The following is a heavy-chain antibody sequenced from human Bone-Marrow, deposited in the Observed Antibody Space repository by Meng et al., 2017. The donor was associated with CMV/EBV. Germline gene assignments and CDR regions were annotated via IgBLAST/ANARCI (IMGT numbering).Heavy chain of an antibody. Sequence: SETLSLTCTVSGGSISSYYWSWIRQPPGKGLEWIGYIYYSGSTNYNPSLKSRVTISVDTSKNQFSLKLSSVTAADTAVYYCARDYYDSTPYRWFDPWGQGNLVPVSS. V-gene: IGHV4-59*01. CDR2: IYYSGST. CDR1: GGSISSYY. J-gene: IGHJ5*02. D-gene: IGHD3-22*01. CDR3: ARDYYDSTPYRWFDP.